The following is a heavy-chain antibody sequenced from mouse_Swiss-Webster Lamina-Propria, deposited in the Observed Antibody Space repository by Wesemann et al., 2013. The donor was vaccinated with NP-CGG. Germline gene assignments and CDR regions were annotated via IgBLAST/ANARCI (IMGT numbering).Heavy chain of an antibody. J-gene: IGHJ4*01. CDR2: ISSGGSYT. V-gene: IGHV5-6*01. D-gene: IGHD2-1*01. Sequence: LEWVATISSGGSYTYYPDSVKGRFTISRDNAKNTLYLQMSSLKSEDTAMYYCARQDGNYVRAMDYWGQGTSVTVSS. CDR3: ARQDGNYVRAMDY.